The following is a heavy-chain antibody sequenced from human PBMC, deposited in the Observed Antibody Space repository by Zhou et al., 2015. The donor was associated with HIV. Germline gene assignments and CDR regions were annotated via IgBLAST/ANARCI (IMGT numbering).Heavy chain of an antibody. J-gene: IGHJ4*02. CDR1: GGTFSNYA. V-gene: IGHV1-69*09. Sequence: QVQLVQSGAEVKKPGSSVKVSCKASGGTFSNYAISWVRQAPGHGLEWVGRNIPNFGVXNYAQKFQGRVTITADKSTGTAYMELSSLRSDDTAVYYCAGHFLSDTRIRSRPWTWAQGTLVTVSS. CDR3: AGHFLSDTRIRSRPWT. CDR2: NIPNFGVX. D-gene: IGHD1-1*01.